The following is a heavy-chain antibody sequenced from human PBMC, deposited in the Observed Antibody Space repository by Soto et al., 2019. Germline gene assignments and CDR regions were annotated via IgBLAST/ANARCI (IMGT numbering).Heavy chain of an antibody. CDR3: TTDGYDYYSDY. CDR1: GFTFNNVW. CDR2: IRSKIDGGTT. Sequence: EVQLVESGGGLVKSGGSLRLSCAASGFTFNNVWMSWVRQAPGKGLEWVGRIRSKIDGGTTDYGAPVRGRFTISRDDSKNTLYLQMNSLKSENTAVYFCTTDGYDYYSDYWRQGTLVTVSS. J-gene: IGHJ4*02. V-gene: IGHV3-15*01. D-gene: IGHD5-12*01.